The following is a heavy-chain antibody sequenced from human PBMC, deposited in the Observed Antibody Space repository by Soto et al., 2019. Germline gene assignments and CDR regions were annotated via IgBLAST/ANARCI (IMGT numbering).Heavy chain of an antibody. V-gene: IGHV1-18*01. Sequence: ASVKVSCKASGYSFTSYGFSWVRQAPGQGLEWMGWISAYNGYTNYAQKVQGRVTMTTDTSTSTAYMELRSLRSDDTAVYYCARVDYYGSGTDYYYYYIDVWGKGTTVTSP. J-gene: IGHJ6*03. CDR2: ISAYNGYT. CDR1: GYSFTSYG. D-gene: IGHD3-10*01. CDR3: ARVDYYGSGTDYYYYYIDV.